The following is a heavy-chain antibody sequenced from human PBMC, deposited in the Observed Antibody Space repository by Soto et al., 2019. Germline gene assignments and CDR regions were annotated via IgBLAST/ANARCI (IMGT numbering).Heavy chain of an antibody. CDR3: AMVDVYVTPSPQDV. D-gene: IGHD3-16*01. V-gene: IGHV1-18*01. Sequence: QVQLVQSRAEVKNPGASVKVSCKASGYSFTRYGIAWARQAPGQGLEGMGWINTYNGNRNYAQNLQGRVTLTTDTSTSTAYMELTSLRSNDKAIYYCAMVDVYVTPSPQDVWGQGTTVIVSS. CDR1: GYSFTRYG. CDR2: INTYNGNR. J-gene: IGHJ6*02.